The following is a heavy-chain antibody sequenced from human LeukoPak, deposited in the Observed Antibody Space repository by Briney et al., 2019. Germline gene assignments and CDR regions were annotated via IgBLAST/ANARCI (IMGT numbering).Heavy chain of an antibody. CDR1: GGSIKNYY. D-gene: IGHD4-23*01. CDR3: ARHRSDTGGKKGVNWFDP. CDR2: TYFGGTT. V-gene: IGHV4-59*01. Sequence: SETLSLTCSVSGGSIKNYYWSWIRQPPGKGLEWLGNTYFGGTTDYNSSLKSRLTISVDTFKNQLSLNLQSVTAADTATYYCARHRSDTGGKKGVNWFDPWGQGTLVTVSS. J-gene: IGHJ5*02.